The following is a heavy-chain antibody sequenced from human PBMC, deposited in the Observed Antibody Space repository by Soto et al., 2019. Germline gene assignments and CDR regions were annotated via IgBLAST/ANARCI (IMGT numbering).Heavy chain of an antibody. CDR2: ISDYGRI. V-gene: IGHV3-74*01. Sequence: EVQLVESGGGLVQPGGSLRLSCAAPGVTFRNYWMHWVRQAPGKGLVWVSRISDYGRINYADSVKGRFTISRDDAKSELYLQRNNLIAEDTAVYYCARGGVEPFDYWGQGALVTVSS. CDR3: ARGGVEPFDY. J-gene: IGHJ4*02. CDR1: GVTFRNYW. D-gene: IGHD3-10*01.